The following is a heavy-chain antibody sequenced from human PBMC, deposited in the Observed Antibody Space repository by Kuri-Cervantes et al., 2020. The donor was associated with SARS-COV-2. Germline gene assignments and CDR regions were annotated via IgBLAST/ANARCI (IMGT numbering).Heavy chain of an antibody. CDR2: INTDGSHK. CDR3: ASGPGILWFGDDY. CDR1: GFTFSSYS. V-gene: IGHV3-21*04. J-gene: IGHJ4*02. Sequence: GESLKISCAASGFTFSSYSMLWVRQAPGKGLEWVSSINTDGSHKNYADSVKGRFTISRDNSKNTLYLQMNSLRAEDTAVYYCASGPGILWFGDDYWGQGTLVTVSS. D-gene: IGHD3-10*01.